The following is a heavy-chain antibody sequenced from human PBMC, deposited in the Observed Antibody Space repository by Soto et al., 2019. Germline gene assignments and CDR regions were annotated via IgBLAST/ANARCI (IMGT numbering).Heavy chain of an antibody. CDR3: ARLGPGGYDYIYYFDY. J-gene: IGHJ4*02. V-gene: IGHV6-1*01. CDR1: GDSVSSDSAA. CDR2: TYYRSKWYN. D-gene: IGHD5-12*01. Sequence: PSQTLSLTCAISGDSVSSDSAAWNWIRQSPSRGLEWLGRTYYRSKWYNDYAVSVKSRITINPDTSKNQFSLQLNSVTPEDTAVYYCARLGPGGYDYIYYFDYWGQGTLVTVSS.